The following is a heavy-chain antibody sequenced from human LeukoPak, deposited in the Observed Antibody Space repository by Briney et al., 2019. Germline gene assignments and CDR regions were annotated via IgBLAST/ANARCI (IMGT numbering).Heavy chain of an antibody. D-gene: IGHD6-6*01. CDR1: GFPFSDYW. CDR2: IKQDGSEH. CDR3: ARGRIAARPYYFDY. V-gene: IGHV3-7*01. Sequence: GGSLRLSCAASGFPFSDYWMDWVRQAPGKGMEWVANIKQDGSEHYYADSVKGRFTISRDNAKNSLYLQMNSLRAEDTAVYYCARGRIAARPYYFDYWGQGTLVTVSS. J-gene: IGHJ4*02.